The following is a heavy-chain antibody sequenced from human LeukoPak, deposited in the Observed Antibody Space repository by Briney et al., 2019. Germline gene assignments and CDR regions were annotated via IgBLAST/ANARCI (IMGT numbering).Heavy chain of an antibody. CDR2: ISGSGGST. V-gene: IGHV3-48*01. Sequence: GGSLRLSCAASGVTFSSYSMNWVRQAPGKGLEWVSAISGSGGSTYYADSVKGRFTISRDNAKNSLYLQMNSLRAEDTAVYYCARDAPMAGTDFDYWGQGTLVTVSS. D-gene: IGHD6-19*01. CDR1: GVTFSSYS. CDR3: ARDAPMAGTDFDY. J-gene: IGHJ4*02.